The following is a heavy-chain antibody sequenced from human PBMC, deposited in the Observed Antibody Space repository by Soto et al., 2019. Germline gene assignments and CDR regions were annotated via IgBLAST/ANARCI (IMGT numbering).Heavy chain of an antibody. J-gene: IGHJ6*02. CDR3: ARRQWLVGGYYYGLDV. D-gene: IGHD6-19*01. CDR1: GYTFTSYG. Sequence: QVQLVQSGTEVKKPGASVKVSCKASGYTFTSYGISWVRQAPGQGLEWMGWTSAYNGNTNYAQKLQGRVTMTTDTSTSTAYMELRSLRSDDTAVYYCARRQWLVGGYYYGLDVWGQGTTVTVSS. CDR2: TSAYNGNT. V-gene: IGHV1-18*01.